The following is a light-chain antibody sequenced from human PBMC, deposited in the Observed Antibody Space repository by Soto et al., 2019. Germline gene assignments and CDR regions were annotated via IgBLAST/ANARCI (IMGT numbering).Light chain of an antibody. CDR2: GAS. V-gene: IGKV3-20*01. J-gene: IGKJ1*01. CDR1: QSVNSNF. Sequence: SQSAGALSLSTGDRATLSCRASQSVNSNFLAWCQRKPGQAPRLLIYGASSRATGIPDTFSGSGSGTDFTLTISRLEPGDFAVYYCQQYGTSPWTFAQGTKVAIK. CDR3: QQYGTSPWT.